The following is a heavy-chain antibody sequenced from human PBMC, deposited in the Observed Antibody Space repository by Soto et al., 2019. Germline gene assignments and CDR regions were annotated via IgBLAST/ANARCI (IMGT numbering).Heavy chain of an antibody. CDR3: AKGSHSDYGVHGYFES. D-gene: IGHD4-17*01. CDR2: INWNTVNI. V-gene: IGHV3-9*01. CDR1: GFTFDDFA. J-gene: IGHJ4*02. Sequence: PGGSLRLSCTASGFTFDDFAMDWVRQVPGKGLEWVYSINWNTVNIAYAASEKGRFTISRDNGKNSLYLQMNSLKTDETALYCCAKGSHSDYGVHGYFESWGQGALVTVSS.